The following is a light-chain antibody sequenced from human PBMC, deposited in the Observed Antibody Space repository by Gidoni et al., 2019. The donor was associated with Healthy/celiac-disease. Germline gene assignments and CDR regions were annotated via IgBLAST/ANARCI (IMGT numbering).Light chain of an antibody. CDR2: GAS. J-gene: IGKJ1*01. CDR3: QQYNNWPRT. CDR1: QSVSSN. V-gene: IGKV3-15*01. Sequence: EIVMTQSPATLSVSPGERATLSCRASQSVSSNLPWYQHKPGQAPRLLNYGASTRATGIPARFSGSGSGTEFTLTISSLQSEDFAVYYCQQYNNWPRTFGQGTKVEIK.